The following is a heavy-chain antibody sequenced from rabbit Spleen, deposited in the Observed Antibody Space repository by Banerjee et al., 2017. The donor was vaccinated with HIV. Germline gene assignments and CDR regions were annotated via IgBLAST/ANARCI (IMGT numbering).Heavy chain of an antibody. J-gene: IGHJ4*01. Sequence: QQQLEESGGDLVKPGASLTLTCTASGFDLNNNAMYWVRQAPGKGLEWIALIHGGSSGSTYYARWVNGRFSISRENTQNTVSLQLNSLTAADTATYFCARGGGLWGPGTLVTVS. CDR3: ARGGGL. V-gene: IGHV1S45*01. CDR2: IHGGSSGST. CDR1: GFDLNNNA.